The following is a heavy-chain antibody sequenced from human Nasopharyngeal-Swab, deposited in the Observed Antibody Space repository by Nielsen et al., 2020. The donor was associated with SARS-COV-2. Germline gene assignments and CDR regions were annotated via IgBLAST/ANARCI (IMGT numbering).Heavy chain of an antibody. D-gene: IGHD2-8*02. J-gene: IGHJ6*02. Sequence: VRQPPGKGLEWVSSISSSSSYIYYADSVKGRFTISRDNAKNSLYLQMNSLRAEDTAVYYCARGDVKDIVLVVYAKGYGMDVWGQGTTVTVSS. V-gene: IGHV3-21*01. CDR2: ISSSSSYI. CDR3: ARGDVKDIVLVVYAKGYGMDV.